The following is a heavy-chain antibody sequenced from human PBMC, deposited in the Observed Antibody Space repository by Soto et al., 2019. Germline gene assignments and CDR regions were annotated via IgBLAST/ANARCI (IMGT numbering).Heavy chain of an antibody. CDR3: ARVNMGHYDFWGGFDI. V-gene: IGHV3-72*01. CDR2: TRNKANSYTT. J-gene: IGHJ3*02. Sequence: GGSLRLSCAASGFTFSDHYMDWVRQAPGKGLEWVGRTRNKANSYTTEYAASVKGRFTISRDDSKNSLYLQMNSLKTEDTAVYYCARVNMGHYDFWGGFDIWGQGTMVTVSS. CDR1: GFTFSDHY. D-gene: IGHD3-3*01.